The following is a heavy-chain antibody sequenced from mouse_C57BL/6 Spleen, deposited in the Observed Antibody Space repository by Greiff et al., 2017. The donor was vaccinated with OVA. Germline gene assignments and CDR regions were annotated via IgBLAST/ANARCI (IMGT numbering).Heavy chain of an antibody. CDR3: ARYYDGYSNYAMDY. CDR2: ISSGSSTI. D-gene: IGHD2-3*01. Sequence: EVKVVESGGGLVKPGGSLKLSCAASGFTFSDYGMHWVRQAPEKGLEWVAYISSGSSTIYYADTVKGRFTISRDNAKNTLFLQMTSLRSEDTAMYYCARYYDGYSNYAMDYWGQGTSVTVSS. V-gene: IGHV5-17*01. CDR1: GFTFSDYG. J-gene: IGHJ4*01.